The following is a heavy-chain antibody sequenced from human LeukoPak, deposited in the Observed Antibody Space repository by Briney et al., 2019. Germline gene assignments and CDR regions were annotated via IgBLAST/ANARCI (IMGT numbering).Heavy chain of an antibody. Sequence: GGSLRLSCVASGFTFSRHWMSWVRQVPGRGLEGVANIKQDGSEKYYLDSVKGRFTISRDTAKNSLYLQMISLRAEDTAVYFCAREVITVTFGGLFFDPWGQGTLVTVSS. CDR3: AREVITVTFGGLFFDP. D-gene: IGHD3-16*01. CDR2: IKQDGSEK. J-gene: IGHJ5*02. CDR1: GFTFSRHW. V-gene: IGHV3-7*05.